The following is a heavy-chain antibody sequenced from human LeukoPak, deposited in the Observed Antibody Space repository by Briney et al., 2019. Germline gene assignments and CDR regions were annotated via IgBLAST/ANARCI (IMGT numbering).Heavy chain of an antibody. CDR3: AHRSHLLTDDY. V-gene: IGHV2-5*02. CDR2: IYWDDDK. Sequence: SGPTLVKPTQTLTLTCTFSGFSLSSSGVGVGWIRQPPGKALEWLALIYWDDDKRYSPSLKSRLTITKDTSKNQVVLTMTNVDPVDTATYYCAHRSHLLTDDYWGQGTLVTVSS. J-gene: IGHJ4*02. D-gene: IGHD7-27*01. CDR1: GFSLSSSGVG.